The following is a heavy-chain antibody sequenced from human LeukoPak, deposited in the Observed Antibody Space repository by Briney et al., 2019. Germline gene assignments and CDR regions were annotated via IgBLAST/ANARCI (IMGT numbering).Heavy chain of an antibody. CDR1: GFTVRSNY. CDR2: IYSGGST. D-gene: IGHD3-10*01. V-gene: IGHV3-53*01. Sequence: GGSLRLSCAASGFTVRSNYMSWVRQALGRGLEWVSVIYSGGSTYYADSVKGGFTISRDNSKNTLYLQMNSLRAEDTAVYYCTSGSGSYRTPYYYMDVCGTGTTVTVSS. J-gene: IGHJ6*03. CDR3: TSGSGSYRTPYYYMDV.